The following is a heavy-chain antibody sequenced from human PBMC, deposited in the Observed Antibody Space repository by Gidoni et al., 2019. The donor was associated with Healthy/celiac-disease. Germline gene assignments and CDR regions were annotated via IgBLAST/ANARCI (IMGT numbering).Heavy chain of an antibody. CDR1: GGSFSGYY. Sequence: QVQLQQCCAGLLMPSETLSLTCAVYGGSFSGYYWSWIRQPPGKGLEWIGEINHSGSTNYNPSLKSRVTISVDTSKNQFSLKLSSVTAADTAVYYCATRGLRRYYFDYWGQGTLVTVSS. J-gene: IGHJ4*02. CDR2: INHSGST. CDR3: ATRGLRRYYFDY. D-gene: IGHD3-10*01. V-gene: IGHV4-34*01.